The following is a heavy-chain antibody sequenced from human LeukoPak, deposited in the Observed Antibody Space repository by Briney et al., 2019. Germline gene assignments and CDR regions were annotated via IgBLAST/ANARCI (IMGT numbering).Heavy chain of an antibody. J-gene: IGHJ4*02. CDR3: ARTTWEL. D-gene: IGHD1-26*01. V-gene: IGHV3-23*01. CDR2: ISGSGGSI. Sequence: PGGSLRLSCAASGFTLRSYAMSWVRQAPGKGLEWVSAISGSGGSIYYADSVKGRFNISRDNAKNSLYLQMNSLRAEDTAVYYCARTTWELWGQGTLVTVSS. CDR1: GFTLRSYA.